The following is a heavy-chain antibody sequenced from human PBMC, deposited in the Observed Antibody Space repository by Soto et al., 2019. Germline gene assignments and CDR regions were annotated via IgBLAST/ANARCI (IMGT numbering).Heavy chain of an antibody. Sequence: QVQLVQSGAEVKKPGASVKVSCEASGYSFIDYYIHWVRQAPGQGFEWMGRISPKSGGTNYAQKFEGRVTMTWDTSLNTPYMELSSLKFDDTAVYYCARPPGYISDWYYFDLWGQGTRVTVSS. CDR3: ARPPGYISDWYYFDL. CDR1: GYSFIDYY. D-gene: IGHD3-9*01. V-gene: IGHV1-2*02. CDR2: ISPKSGGT. J-gene: IGHJ4*02.